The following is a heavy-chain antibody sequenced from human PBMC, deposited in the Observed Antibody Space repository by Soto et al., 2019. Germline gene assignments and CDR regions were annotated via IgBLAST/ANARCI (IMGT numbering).Heavy chain of an antibody. V-gene: IGHV3-15*01. CDR3: TTVGHYFGD. J-gene: IGHJ1*01. CDR1: GLTVSNAW. Sequence: EVQLVESGGGLVEPGGSLRLSCAASGLTVSNAWMSWVRQAPGKGLEWVGHIKSKTDGGTTVYTAPVEGRFTISRDDSRITLYLQMNSLKSEDTALYYCTTVGHYFGDWGQGTLVTVSS. CDR2: IKSKTDGGTT.